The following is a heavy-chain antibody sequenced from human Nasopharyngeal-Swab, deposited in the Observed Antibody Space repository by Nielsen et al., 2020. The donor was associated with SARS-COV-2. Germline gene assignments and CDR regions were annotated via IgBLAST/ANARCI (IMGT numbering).Heavy chain of an antibody. CDR2: IYYSGST. D-gene: IGHD1-26*01. CDR3: ARQLVGATGYDY. Sequence: CTGSGGSISSSNYYWGWLRQPPGKGLEWIGSIYYSGSTYYNPSLKSRVTISVDTSKNQFSLKLSSVAAADTAVYYCARQLVGATGYDYWGQGTLVTVSS. J-gene: IGHJ4*02. CDR1: GGSISSSNYY. V-gene: IGHV4-39*01.